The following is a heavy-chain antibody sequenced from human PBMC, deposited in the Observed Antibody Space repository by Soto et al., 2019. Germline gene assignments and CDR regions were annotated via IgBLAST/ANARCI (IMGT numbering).Heavy chain of an antibody. CDR1: GYTFNTYF. V-gene: IGHV1-18*01. Sequence: HVQLVQSGGELKKPGASVKVSCNTSGYTFNTYFISWVRQAPGQGLEWMGWISPYNGNTKYGEKFQGRVTMTTDTFTRTAHIELRNLRFDDTAVYYCAIDTSHPFDYWGQGTLVTVSS. D-gene: IGHD2-2*01. CDR2: ISPYNGNT. CDR3: AIDTSHPFDY. J-gene: IGHJ4*02.